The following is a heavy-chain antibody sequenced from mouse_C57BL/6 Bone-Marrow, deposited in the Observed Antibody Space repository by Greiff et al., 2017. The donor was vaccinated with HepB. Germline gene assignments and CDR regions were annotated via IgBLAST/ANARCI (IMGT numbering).Heavy chain of an antibody. CDR3: ARAGTWDFDY. J-gene: IGHJ2*01. D-gene: IGHD2-14*01. Sequence: DVKLVESGGGLVKPGGSLKLSCAASGFTFSSYTMSWVRQTPEKRLEWVATISGGGGNTYYPDSVKGRFTISRDNAKNTLYLQMSSLRSEDTALYYCARAGTWDFDYWGQGTTLTVSS. V-gene: IGHV5-9*01. CDR2: ISGGGGNT. CDR1: GFTFSSYT.